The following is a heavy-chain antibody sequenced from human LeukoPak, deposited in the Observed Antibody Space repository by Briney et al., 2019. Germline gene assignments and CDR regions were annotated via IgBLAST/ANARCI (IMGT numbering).Heavy chain of an antibody. CDR2: INHSGST. CDR1: GGSFSGYY. CDR3: ARCTMVRGVSDY. J-gene: IGHJ4*02. V-gene: IGHV4-34*01. Sequence: PETLSLTCAVYGGSFSGYYWSWIRQPPGKGLEWIGEINHSGSTNYNPSLKSRVTISVDTSKNQFSLKLSSVTAADTAVYYCARCTMVRGVSDYWGQGTLVTVSS. D-gene: IGHD3-10*01.